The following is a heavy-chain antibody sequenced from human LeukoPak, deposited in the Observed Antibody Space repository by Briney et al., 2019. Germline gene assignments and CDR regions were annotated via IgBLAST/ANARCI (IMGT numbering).Heavy chain of an antibody. Sequence: GGTLRLSCAASGFTFSSYAMHWVRQAPGKGLEWVAVISYDGSNKYYADSVKGRFTISRDNSKNTLYLQMNSLRAEDTAVYYCARAIGYCSSTSCYRKDYYYYYGMDVWGQGTTVTVSS. CDR1: GFTFSSYA. J-gene: IGHJ6*02. D-gene: IGHD2-2*01. V-gene: IGHV3-30-3*01. CDR3: ARAIGYCSSTSCYRKDYYYYYGMDV. CDR2: ISYDGSNK.